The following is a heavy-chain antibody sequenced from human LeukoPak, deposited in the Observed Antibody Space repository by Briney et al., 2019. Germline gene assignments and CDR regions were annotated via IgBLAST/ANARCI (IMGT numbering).Heavy chain of an antibody. CDR1: GFIFSSYG. CDR3: AKDPENEDSSGYQGDNLFDP. CDR2: ISYDGSNK. Sequence: PGSSLTLSCALSGFIFSSYGVHWARQARGGGRGWLTVISYDGSNKYYAHSVKGRFTISRDNSKNTLNLRMNSLRAEDTAVYYCAKDPENEDSSGYQGDNLFDPWGQGDLVT. V-gene: IGHV3-30*18. J-gene: IGHJ5*02. D-gene: IGHD3-22*01.